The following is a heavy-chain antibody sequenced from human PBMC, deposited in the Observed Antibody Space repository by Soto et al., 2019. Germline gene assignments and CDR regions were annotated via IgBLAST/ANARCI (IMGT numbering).Heavy chain of an antibody. Sequence: ASVKVSCKXSGYTFTGYYMHWVRQAPGQGLEWMGWINPNSGGTNYAQKFQGRVTMTRDTSISTAYMELSRLRSDDTAVYYCARDSGNDDAFDIWGQGTMVTVSS. J-gene: IGHJ3*02. CDR2: INPNSGGT. CDR1: GYTFTGYY. CDR3: ARDSGNDDAFDI. D-gene: IGHD2-15*01. V-gene: IGHV1-2*02.